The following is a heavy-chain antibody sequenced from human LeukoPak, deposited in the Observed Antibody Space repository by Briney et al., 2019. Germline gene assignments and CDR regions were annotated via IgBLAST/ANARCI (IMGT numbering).Heavy chain of an antibody. CDR3: ARSTMIVVDANWFDP. CDR2: INHSGST. J-gene: IGHJ5*02. V-gene: IGHV4-34*01. Sequence: PSETLSLTCAVYGGSFSDYYWSWIRQPPGKGLEWIGEINHSGSTNYNPSLKSRVTISVDTSKNQFSLKLSSVTAADTAVYYCARSTMIVVDANWFDPWGQGTLVTVSS. D-gene: IGHD3-22*01. CDR1: GGSFSDYY.